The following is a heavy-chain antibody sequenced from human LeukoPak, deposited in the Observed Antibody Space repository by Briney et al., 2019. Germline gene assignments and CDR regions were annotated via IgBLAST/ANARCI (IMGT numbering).Heavy chain of an antibody. D-gene: IGHD6-25*01. CDR3: ARVLEYSSGSNYYYYYYMDV. J-gene: IGHJ6*03. CDR1: GGSISSYY. Sequence: SETLSLTCTVSGGSISSYYWSWIRQPPGKGLEWIGYIYYSGSTNYNPSLKSRVTISVDTSKNQFSLKLSSATAADTAVYYCARVLEYSSGSNYYYYYYMDVWGKGTTVTISS. CDR2: IYYSGST. V-gene: IGHV4-59*01.